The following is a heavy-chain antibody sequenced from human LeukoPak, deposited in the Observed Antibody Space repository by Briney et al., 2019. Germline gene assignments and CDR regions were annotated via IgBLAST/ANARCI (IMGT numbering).Heavy chain of an antibody. CDR1: GFTFSNAW. D-gene: IGHD2-2*02. CDR3: ARPGGYQLLYPHGMDV. V-gene: IGHV3-30-3*01. CDR2: ISYDGSNK. J-gene: IGHJ6*02. Sequence: GGSLRLSCAASGFTFSNAWMSWVRQAPGKGLEWVAVISYDGSNKYYADSVKGRFTISRDNSKNTLYLQMNSLRAEDTAVYYCARPGGYQLLYPHGMDVWGQGTTVTVSS.